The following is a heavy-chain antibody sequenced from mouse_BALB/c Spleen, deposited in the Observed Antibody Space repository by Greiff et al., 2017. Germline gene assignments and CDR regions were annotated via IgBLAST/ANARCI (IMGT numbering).Heavy chain of an antibody. V-gene: IGHV14-3*02. J-gene: IGHJ4*01. CDR1: GFNIKDTY. Sequence: VQLQQSGAELVKPGASVKLSCTASGFNIKDTYMHWVKQRPEQGLEWIGRIGPANGNTKYDPKFQGKATITADTSSNTAYLQLSSLTSEDTAVYYCARTDYYAMDYWGQGTSVTVSS. CDR2: IGPANGNT. CDR3: ARTDYYAMDY.